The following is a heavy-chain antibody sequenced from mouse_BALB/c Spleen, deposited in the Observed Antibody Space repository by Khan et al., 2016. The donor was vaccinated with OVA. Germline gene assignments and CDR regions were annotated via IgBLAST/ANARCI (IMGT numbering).Heavy chain of an antibody. Sequence: QIQLVQSGPGLVAPSQSLSITCTVSGFSLTGYGVNWVRQPPGKGLEWLGMIWGDGSTDYNSALKSRLSISKDNSKSQVFLKMNSLQTEDTAMYYSARAYYGNYREAMDYWGQGTSVTVSS. CDR2: IWGDGST. V-gene: IGHV2-6-7*01. CDR3: ARAYYGNYREAMDY. CDR1: GFSLTGYG. J-gene: IGHJ4*01. D-gene: IGHD2-10*01.